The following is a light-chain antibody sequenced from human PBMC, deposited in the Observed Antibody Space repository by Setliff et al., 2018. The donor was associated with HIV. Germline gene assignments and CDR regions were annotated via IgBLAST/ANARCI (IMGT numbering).Light chain of an antibody. V-gene: IGLV2-14*03. J-gene: IGLJ2*01. Sequence: QPALTQPASVSGSPGQSITISCTGTSSDVGGYNYVTWYQQHPGKAPKVMIYDVSNRPSGVSIRFSGSKSGNTASLTISGLQAEDEADYYCNSFTGSSTLVFGGGTKVTV. CDR2: DVS. CDR3: NSFTGSSTLV. CDR1: SSDVGGYNY.